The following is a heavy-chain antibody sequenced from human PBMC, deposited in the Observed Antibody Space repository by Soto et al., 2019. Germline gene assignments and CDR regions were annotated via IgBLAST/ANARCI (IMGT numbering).Heavy chain of an antibody. J-gene: IGHJ4*02. V-gene: IGHV3-7*01. CDR1: GLTFSSW. D-gene: IGHD5-18*01. Sequence: SLRLSCVASGLTFSSWMSWVRQAPGKGLEWVAMTTQDGSGKHYVDSVKGRFTISRDSAKNSMYLQMNSLTVEDTAMYYCASLDTAMIKTAGYWGQGTPVTVSS. CDR2: TTQDGSGK. CDR3: ASLDTAMIKTAGY.